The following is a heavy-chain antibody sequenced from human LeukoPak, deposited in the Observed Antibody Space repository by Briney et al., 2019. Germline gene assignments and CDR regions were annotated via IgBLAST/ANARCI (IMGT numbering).Heavy chain of an antibody. Sequence: ASVKVSCKASGYTFTSYGISWVRQAPGQGLEWMGWISAYNGNTNYAQKLQGRVTMTTDTSTSTAYMELRSLRSDDTAVYYCARDCSSTSCYIGYYPSPDYWGQGTLVTVSS. CDR3: ARDCSSTSCYIGYYPSPDY. CDR1: GYTFTSYG. CDR2: ISAYNGNT. J-gene: IGHJ4*02. D-gene: IGHD2-2*02. V-gene: IGHV1-18*01.